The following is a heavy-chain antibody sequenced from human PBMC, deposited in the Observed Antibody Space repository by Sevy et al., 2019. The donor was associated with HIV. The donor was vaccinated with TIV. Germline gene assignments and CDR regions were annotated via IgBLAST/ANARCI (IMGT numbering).Heavy chain of an antibody. Sequence: QSQTLSLTCVISGDSVSRNGAAWNWIRQSPSRGLEWLGRSYYRSTWHKDYAISVKSRLTITPDTSKNQFFLQLNSETPEDTAMYYCARAVAGVYYFDYWGQGTLVTVSS. CDR1: GDSVSRNGAA. V-gene: IGHV6-1*01. CDR3: ARAVAGVYYFDY. J-gene: IGHJ4*02. CDR2: SYYRSTWHK. D-gene: IGHD6-19*01.